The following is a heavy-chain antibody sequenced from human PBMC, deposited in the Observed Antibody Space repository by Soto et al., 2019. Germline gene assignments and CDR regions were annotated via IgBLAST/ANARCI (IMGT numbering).Heavy chain of an antibody. CDR3: ARAYSSGWSGDFDY. J-gene: IGHJ4*02. CDR2: IIPLFGVP. V-gene: IGHV1-69*12. CDR1: GGTFSSYA. D-gene: IGHD6-19*01. Sequence: QVQLVQSGAEVKKPGSSVKVSCKSSGGTFSSYAINWVRQAPGQGLEWMGGIIPLFGVPNYAQKFQGRVTLTAGDSTTKAYMELSSLRAEDPAVYYCARAYSSGWSGDFDYWDQGILVTVSS.